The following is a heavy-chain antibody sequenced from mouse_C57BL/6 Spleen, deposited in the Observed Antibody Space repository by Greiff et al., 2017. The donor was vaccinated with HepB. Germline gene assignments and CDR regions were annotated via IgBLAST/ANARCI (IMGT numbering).Heavy chain of an antibody. CDR1: GYTFTSYG. D-gene: IGHD2-4*01. J-gene: IGHJ2*01. CDR2: IYPRSGNT. Sequence: LVESGAELARPGASVKLSCKASGYTFTSYGISWVKQRTGQGLEWIGEIYPRSGNTYYNEKFKGKATLTADKSSSTAYMELRSLTSEDSAVYFCARSDYDDGYYFDYWGQGTTLTVSS. V-gene: IGHV1-81*01. CDR3: ARSDYDDGYYFDY.